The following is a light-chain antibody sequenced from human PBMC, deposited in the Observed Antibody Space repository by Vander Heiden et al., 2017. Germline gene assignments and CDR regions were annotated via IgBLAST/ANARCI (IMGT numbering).Light chain of an antibody. CDR2: AAS. CDR1: QSIAAY. Sequence: DIQMTQSPSFLSASVGDRVTMTCRASQSIAAYVNWYQQKPGTAPKLLIYAASNLQHGVPSRFSGSGSGTDFTLTISRLHPEDFATYFCQQSDCAPFIFGHGTIVDV. CDR3: QQSDCAPFI. J-gene: IGKJ3*01. V-gene: IGKV1-39*01.